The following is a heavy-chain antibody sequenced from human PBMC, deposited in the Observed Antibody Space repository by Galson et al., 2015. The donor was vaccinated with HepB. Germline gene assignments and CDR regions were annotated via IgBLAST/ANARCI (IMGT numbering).Heavy chain of an antibody. J-gene: IGHJ6*03. CDR2: IRSETYGGTT. CDR3: TRGQAVGNYYGSGSYYVRGYYMDV. D-gene: IGHD3-10*01. V-gene: IGHV3-49*03. Sequence: SLRLSCAASGFTFGDYAMSWFRQTPGTGLECIGFIRSETYGGTTEHAASVKGRFTISRDDSKSIAYLQMNSLRTEDTAVYFCTRGQAVGNYYGSGSYYVRGYYMDVWGKGTTVTVS. CDR1: GFTFGDYA.